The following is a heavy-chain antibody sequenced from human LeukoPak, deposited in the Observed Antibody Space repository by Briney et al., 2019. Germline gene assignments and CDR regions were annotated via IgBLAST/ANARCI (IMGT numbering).Heavy chain of an antibody. CDR3: ARDDHGSGSSL. V-gene: IGHV4-34*01. CDR2: INHSGST. Sequence: SETLSLTCAVYGGSFSGYYWSWIRQPPGKGLEWIGEINHSGSTNYNPSLKSRVTISVDTSKNQFSLKLSSVTAADTAVYYCARDDHGSGSSLWGQGTLVTVSS. J-gene: IGHJ4*02. D-gene: IGHD3-10*01. CDR1: GGSFSGYY.